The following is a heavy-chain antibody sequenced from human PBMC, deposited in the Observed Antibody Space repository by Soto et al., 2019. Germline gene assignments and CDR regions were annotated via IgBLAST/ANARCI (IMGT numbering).Heavy chain of an antibody. CDR3: ARTSLTIFGPSNDYYGMDV. D-gene: IGHD3-3*01. Sequence: SETLSLTCTVSGGSISSGDYYWSWIRQPPGKGLEWIGYIYYSGSTYYNPSLKSRVTISVDTSKNQFSLNLASVSAEDTAVYYCARTSLTIFGPSNDYYGMDVWGQGTTVTVSS. CDR1: GGSISSGDYY. J-gene: IGHJ6*02. CDR2: IYYSGST. V-gene: IGHV4-30-4*01.